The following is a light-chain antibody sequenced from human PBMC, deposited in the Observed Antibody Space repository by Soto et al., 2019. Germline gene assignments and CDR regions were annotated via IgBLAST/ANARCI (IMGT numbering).Light chain of an antibody. CDR2: DAS. V-gene: IGKV3-11*01. J-gene: IGKJ1*01. Sequence: FVCTLSPATLSPSPGEGATLSCRASQSVNNYLAWFQQIPGQAPRLLIYDASTRATGIPARFSGSGSGTDFTLTISSLEPEDFAVYYCQHRSNWPRTFGQGTKVDI. CDR3: QHRSNWPRT. CDR1: QSVNNY.